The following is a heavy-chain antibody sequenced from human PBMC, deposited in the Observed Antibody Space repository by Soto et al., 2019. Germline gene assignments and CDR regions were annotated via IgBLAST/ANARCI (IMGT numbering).Heavy chain of an antibody. CDR1: GFNLSNNY. J-gene: IGHJ6*01. V-gene: IGHV3-53*01. CDR2: IYSSGSA. CDR3: ARDQPRGHLYYYGMDV. D-gene: IGHD2-2*01. Sequence: PGGSLRLSCAASGFNLSNNYMSWVRQGPGKGLEWVSVIYSSGSAYYAASVKGRFTISRDDSKSTLYLQMNGLRAEDTAVYYCARDQPRGHLYYYGMDVWGQGTTVTVSS.